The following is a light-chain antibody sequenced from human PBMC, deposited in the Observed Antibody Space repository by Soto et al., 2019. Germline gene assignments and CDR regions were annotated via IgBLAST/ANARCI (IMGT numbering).Light chain of an antibody. CDR3: QQYNDWPFT. J-gene: IGKJ4*01. CDR1: QSVHSN. CDR2: AAS. V-gene: IGKV3-15*01. Sequence: EILMTQSPATLSVSPGESATLSCRASQSVHSNLAWYQQKPGQAPRLLIYAASTRASAIPARFSGSGSVTELTLTISSLQSQDVAVFYCQQYNDWPFTFGGENSV.